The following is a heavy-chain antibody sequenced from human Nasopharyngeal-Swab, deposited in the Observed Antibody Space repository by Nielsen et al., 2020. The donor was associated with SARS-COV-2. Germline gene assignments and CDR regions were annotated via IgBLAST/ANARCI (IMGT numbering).Heavy chain of an antibody. J-gene: IGHJ6*02. CDR1: GFTFSRHS. D-gene: IGHD3-16*02. CDR3: ARETLSPGYGMDV. CDR2: ITSSSSFI. V-gene: IGHV3-21*01. Sequence: GGSLRLSCAASGFTFSRHSLNWVRQAPGKGLEWVSSITSSSSFINYAASVKGRFIISRDNAKNSLDLQMNSLRADDTAVYYWARETLSPGYGMDVWGQGTTVTVSS.